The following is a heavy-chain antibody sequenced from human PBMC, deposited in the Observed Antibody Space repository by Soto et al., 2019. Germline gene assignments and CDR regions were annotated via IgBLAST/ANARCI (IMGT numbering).Heavy chain of an antibody. V-gene: IGHV3-23*01. CDR1: GFPFSSYA. Sequence: EVQLLESGGGLVQPGGSLRLSCAASGFPFSSYAMSWVRQAPGKGLEWVSAISGSGGSTYYADSVKGRFTISRDNSKNTLYLQMNSLRAEDTAVYYCARGHCSSTSCYIYYYGMDVWGQGTTVTVSS. CDR2: ISGSGGST. CDR3: ARGHCSSTSCYIYYYGMDV. J-gene: IGHJ6*02. D-gene: IGHD2-2*02.